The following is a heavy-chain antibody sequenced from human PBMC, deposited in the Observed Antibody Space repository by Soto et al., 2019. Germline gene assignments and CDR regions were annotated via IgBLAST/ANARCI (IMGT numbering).Heavy chain of an antibody. CDR1: GYIFTKYY. Sequence: QVQLVQSVTELRKPGASVKLSCKASGYIFTKYYIAWVRQAPGHGLEWMGMINGYNGKANYGQDSGGRVIMKPNPSTNTAYVDLRSLTSDDTGVYSCVRGDGFFGAGGAAWAQGTLVTVSS. V-gene: IGHV1-18*01. J-gene: IGHJ5*02. CDR3: VRGDGFFGAGGAA. CDR2: INGYNGKA. D-gene: IGHD3-10*01.